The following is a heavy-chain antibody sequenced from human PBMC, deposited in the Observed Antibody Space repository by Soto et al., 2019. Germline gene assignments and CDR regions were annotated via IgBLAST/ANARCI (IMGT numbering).Heavy chain of an antibody. CDR2: IKQDGGET. V-gene: IGHV3-7*03. D-gene: IGHD2-15*01. CDR3: AREDSVSSYYSQ. CDR1: GFTFSSYR. Sequence: PGGSLRLSCAASGFTFSSYRMTWVRQAPGKGLEWVANIKQDGGETFYVDSVKGRFTISRDNAKNSLYLHMNSLGAEDTAMYYCAREDSVSSYYSQWGHGTLGTVSS. J-gene: IGHJ4*01.